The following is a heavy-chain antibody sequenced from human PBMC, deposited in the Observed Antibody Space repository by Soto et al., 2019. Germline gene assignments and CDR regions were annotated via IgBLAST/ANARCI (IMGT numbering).Heavy chain of an antibody. CDR1: GFTFSSYS. CDR3: ARDGRYDFWSGETYFDY. CDR2: ISSSSSYI. J-gene: IGHJ4*02. V-gene: IGHV3-21*01. Sequence: GGSLRLSCAASGFTFSSYSMNWVRQAPGKGLEWVSSISSSSSYIYYADSVKGRFTISRDNAKNSLYLQMNSLRAEDTAVYYCARDGRYDFWSGETYFDYWGQGTLVTVSS. D-gene: IGHD3-3*01.